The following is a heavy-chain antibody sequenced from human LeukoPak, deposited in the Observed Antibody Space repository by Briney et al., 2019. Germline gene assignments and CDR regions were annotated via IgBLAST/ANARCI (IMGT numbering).Heavy chain of an antibody. V-gene: IGHV3-30*02. CDR2: IRYDGGNK. Sequence: GGSLRLSCAASGFTFSTYGMHWVRQAPGKGLEWVSLIRYDGGNKYYADSVKGRFTISRDNSKNTLYLQMNSLRAEDTPVYYCVKDPYGDYLRYFDYGGQGTLVTVS. CDR1: GFTFSTYG. D-gene: IGHD4-17*01. J-gene: IGHJ4*02. CDR3: VKDPYGDYLRYFDY.